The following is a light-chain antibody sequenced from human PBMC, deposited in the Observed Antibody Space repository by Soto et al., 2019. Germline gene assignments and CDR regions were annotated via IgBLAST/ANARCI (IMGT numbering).Light chain of an antibody. Sequence: DIQMIQSPSSLSAYVGARVTISCRASQDIGNHLAWYQHKPGKVPKLLIHAASTLQSGVPSRFSGSGSGTDFTLTISSLQPEDVATYFCEMYNIAPLITFGQGTRLEIK. CDR2: AAS. V-gene: IGKV1-27*01. CDR3: EMYNIAPLIT. J-gene: IGKJ5*01. CDR1: QDIGNH.